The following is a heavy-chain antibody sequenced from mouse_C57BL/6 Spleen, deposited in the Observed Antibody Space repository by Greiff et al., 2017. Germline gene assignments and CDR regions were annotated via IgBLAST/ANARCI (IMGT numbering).Heavy chain of an antibody. CDR1: GFTFSDYG. V-gene: IGHV5-17*01. J-gene: IGHJ4*01. D-gene: IGHD4-1*01. Sequence: EVQLQQSGGGLVKPGGSLKLSCAASGFTFSDYGMHWVRQAPEKGLEWVAYISSGSSTIYYADTVKGRFTISRDNAKNTLFLQMTSLRSEDTAMYYCTVTGNYAMDYWGQGTSVTVSS. CDR3: TVTGNYAMDY. CDR2: ISSGSSTI.